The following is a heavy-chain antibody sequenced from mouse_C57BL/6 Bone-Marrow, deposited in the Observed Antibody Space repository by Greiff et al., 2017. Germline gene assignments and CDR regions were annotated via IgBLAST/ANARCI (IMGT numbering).Heavy chain of an antibody. CDR2: IDPENGDT. CDR3: TSWFLYYAMDY. Sequence: EVQLVESGAELVRPGASVKLSCTASGFNIKDDYMHWVKQRPEQGLEWIGWIDPENGDTEYASKFQGKATITADTSSNTAYLQLSSLTSEDTAVYYCTSWFLYYAMDYWGQGTSVTVSS. D-gene: IGHD2-2*01. J-gene: IGHJ4*01. CDR1: GFNIKDDY. V-gene: IGHV14-4*01.